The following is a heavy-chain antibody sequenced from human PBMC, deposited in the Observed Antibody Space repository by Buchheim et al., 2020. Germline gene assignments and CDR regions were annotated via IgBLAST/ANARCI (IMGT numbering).Heavy chain of an antibody. CDR3: AKTGASYCSSTSCQLQSGMDV. J-gene: IGHJ6*02. CDR1: GFTFSSYA. D-gene: IGHD2-2*01. V-gene: IGHV3-23*01. CDR2: ISGPGVTT. Sequence: EVQLLESGGGLVQPGGSLRLSCAASGFTFSSYAMSWVRQAPGKGLEWVSPISGPGVTTYYADSVKGRFTISRDNSQNTLYLQMNSLRVGDTAVYYCAKTGASYCSSTSCQLQSGMDVWGQGTT.